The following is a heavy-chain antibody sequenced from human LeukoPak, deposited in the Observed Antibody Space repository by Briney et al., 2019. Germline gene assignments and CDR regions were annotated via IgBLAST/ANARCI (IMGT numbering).Heavy chain of an antibody. CDR3: AKDNIDFWSGSSFGY. CDR1: GFTFSSYG. CDR2: IRYDGSNK. Sequence: GGSLRLSCAASGFTFSSYGMHWVRQAPGKGLEWVAFIRYDGSNKYYADSVKGRFTISRDNSKNTLYLQMNSLRAEDTAVYYCAKDNIDFWSGSSFGYWGQGTLVTVSS. D-gene: IGHD3-3*01. V-gene: IGHV3-30*02. J-gene: IGHJ4*02.